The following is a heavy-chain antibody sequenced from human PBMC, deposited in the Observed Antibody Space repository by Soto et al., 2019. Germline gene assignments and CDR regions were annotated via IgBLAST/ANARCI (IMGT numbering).Heavy chain of an antibody. CDR1: GFTFTTYA. CDR3: AHPRGYGVFDAYDI. CDR2: ISAGGGTT. V-gene: IGHV3-23*01. D-gene: IGHD4-17*01. Sequence: GGSLRLSCAASGFTFTTYAMSWVRQAPGKGLEWVSAISAGGGTTYYADSVKGRFTISRDNSMNALYLQMNSLRIEDTAVYYCAHPRGYGVFDAYDIWGHGTMVTVSS. J-gene: IGHJ3*02.